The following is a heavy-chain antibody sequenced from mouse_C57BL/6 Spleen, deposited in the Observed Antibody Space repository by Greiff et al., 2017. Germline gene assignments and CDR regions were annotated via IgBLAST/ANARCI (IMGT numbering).Heavy chain of an antibody. J-gene: IGHJ4*01. CDR2: IYPGDGDT. CDR1: GYAFSSSW. V-gene: IGHV1-82*01. CDR3: ATLTGKGAMAMDY. Sequence: QVQLQQSGPELVKPGASVKISCKASGYAFSSSWMNWVKQRPGKGLEWIGRIYPGDGDTNYNGKFKGKATLTADKSSSTASMQLSSLTSEDSAVYFCATLTGKGAMAMDYWGQGTSGTVSS. D-gene: IGHD4-1*01.